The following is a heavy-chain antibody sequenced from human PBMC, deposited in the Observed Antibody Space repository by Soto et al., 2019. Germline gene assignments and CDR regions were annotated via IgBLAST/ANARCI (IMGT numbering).Heavy chain of an antibody. D-gene: IGHD4-17*01. CDR1: GGTFSRNG. J-gene: IGHJ4*02. V-gene: IGHV1-69*01. CDR2: LIPMFTTP. CDR3: ARGSLFGDYGDFDY. Sequence: QVQLVQSGAEVKKPGSSVKVSCKVSGGTFSRNGISWVRQAPGQGLEWMGGLIPMFTTPNYAQKSQDRVTITADESTSTVYMGLSSLRSDDTAFYYCARGSLFGDYGDFDYWGQGTLVTVSS.